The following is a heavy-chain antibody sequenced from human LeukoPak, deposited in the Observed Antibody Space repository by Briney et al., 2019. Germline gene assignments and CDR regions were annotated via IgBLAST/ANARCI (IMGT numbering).Heavy chain of an antibody. Sequence: SETLPLTCAVYGGSFSGYYWSWIRQPPGKGLEWIGEINHSGSTNYNPSLKSRVTISVDTSKNQFSLKLSSVTAADTAVYYCARNLAAAGPPPDYWGQGTLVTVSS. V-gene: IGHV4-34*01. CDR1: GGSFSGYY. J-gene: IGHJ4*02. CDR2: INHSGST. D-gene: IGHD6-13*01. CDR3: ARNLAAAGPPPDY.